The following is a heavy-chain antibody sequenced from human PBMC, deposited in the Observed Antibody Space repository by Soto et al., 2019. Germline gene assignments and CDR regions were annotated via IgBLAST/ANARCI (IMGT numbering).Heavy chain of an antibody. CDR3: ARGEWFVRGYGMDV. V-gene: IGHV3-23*01. CDR2: ITTSGGTT. CDR1: GFTFSNYA. D-gene: IGHD3-3*01. J-gene: IGHJ6*02. Sequence: GGSLRLSCAASGFTFSNYAMSWVRQAPGKGLDWVSGITTSGGTTYYAGSVKGRFTISRDNSKTTLYLEMDSLRAEDTAVYYCARGEWFVRGYGMDVWGRGTTVTVSS.